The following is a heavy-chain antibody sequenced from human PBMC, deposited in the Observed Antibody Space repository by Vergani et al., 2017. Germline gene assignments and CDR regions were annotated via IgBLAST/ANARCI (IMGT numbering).Heavy chain of an antibody. Sequence: EVQLLESGGGLVQPGGSLRLSCAASGFTFSSYAMSWVRQAPGKGLEWVSAISGSGGSTYYADSVKGRFTISRDNYKNTLYLQMNSLRAEDTAVYYCAKVRPFLGGSYFSRALDYWGQGTLVTVSS. CDR2: ISGSGGST. J-gene: IGHJ4*02. CDR3: AKVRPFLGGSYFSRALDY. CDR1: GFTFSSYA. D-gene: IGHD1-26*01. V-gene: IGHV3-23*01.